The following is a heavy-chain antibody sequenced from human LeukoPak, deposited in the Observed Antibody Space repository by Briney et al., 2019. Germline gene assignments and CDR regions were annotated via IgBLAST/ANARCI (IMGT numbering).Heavy chain of an antibody. V-gene: IGHV1-46*01. J-gene: IGHJ4*02. Sequence: GASVEVSCKASGYTFTGYYMHWVRQAPGQGLEWMGIINPSGGSTSYAQKFQGRVTMTRDTSTSTVYMELSSLRSEDTAVYYCARVVMRGWYYFDYWGQGTLVTVSS. D-gene: IGHD6-19*01. CDR3: ARVVMRGWYYFDY. CDR1: GYTFTGYY. CDR2: INPSGGST.